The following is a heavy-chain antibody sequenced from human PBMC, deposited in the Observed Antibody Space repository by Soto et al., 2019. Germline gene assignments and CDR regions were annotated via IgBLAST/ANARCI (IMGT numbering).Heavy chain of an antibody. CDR2: IIPIFGTA. V-gene: IGHV1-69*13. CDR3: ARDTEMATIGDFEY. D-gene: IGHD5-12*01. CDR1: GGTFSSYA. Sequence: ASVKVSCKASGGTFSSYAISWVRQAPGQGLEWMGGIIPIFGTANYAQKFQGRVTITADESTSTAYMELSSLRSEDTAVYYCARDTEMATIGDFEYWGQGTLVTVS. J-gene: IGHJ4*02.